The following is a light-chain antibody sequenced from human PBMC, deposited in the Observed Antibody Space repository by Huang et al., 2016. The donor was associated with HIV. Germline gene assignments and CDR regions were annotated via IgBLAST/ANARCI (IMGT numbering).Light chain of an antibody. V-gene: IGKV3D-15*01. Sequence: EIVMTQSPATLSVSPGERATLSCRASQSVSSNLAWYQQKPGQAPRLLIYGASTRATGIPARFNGSGSGKEFTLTISSLQSEDFAVYFCQQYNNWPRTFGQGTKVEIK. CDR3: QQYNNWPRT. CDR1: QSVSSN. CDR2: GAS. J-gene: IGKJ1*01.